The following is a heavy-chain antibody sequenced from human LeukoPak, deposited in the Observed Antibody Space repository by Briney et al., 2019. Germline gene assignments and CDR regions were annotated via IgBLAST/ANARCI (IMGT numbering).Heavy chain of an antibody. V-gene: IGHV4-61*02. CDR1: GGSISSGSYY. J-gene: IGHJ4*02. CDR2: IYTSGST. CDR3: AREKWELLPLFDY. D-gene: IGHD1-26*01. Sequence: SQTLSLTCTVSGGSISSGSYYWSWIRQPAGKGLEWIGRIYTSGSTNYNPSLQSRVTISVDTSKNQFSLKLSSVTAADTAVYYCAREKWELLPLFDYWGQGTLVTVSS.